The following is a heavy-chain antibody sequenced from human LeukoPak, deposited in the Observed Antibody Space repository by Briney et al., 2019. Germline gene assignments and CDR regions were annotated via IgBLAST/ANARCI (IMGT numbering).Heavy chain of an antibody. J-gene: IGHJ4*02. D-gene: IGHD1-26*01. CDR1: GGSFSGYY. V-gene: IGHV4-34*01. Sequence: SETLSLTCAVYGGSFSGYYWSWIRQPPGKGLEWIGEINHSGSTNYNPSLKRRVTISVDTCKNQFSLKLSSVTAADTGVYYCAREEGYSGVIRMAPDYWGQGTLVTVSS. CDR2: INHSGST. CDR3: AREEGYSGVIRMAPDY.